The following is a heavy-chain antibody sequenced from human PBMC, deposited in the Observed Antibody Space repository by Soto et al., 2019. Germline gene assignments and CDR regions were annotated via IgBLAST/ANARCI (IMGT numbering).Heavy chain of an antibody. CDR2: LYDVDGS. Sequence: DVQLVESGGGLIQPGESLRLSCAAFGLTISGKKYVAWVRQAPGKGLEWVSALYDVDGSFYADSVTGRFTTSSDSSTTTVSLQMNALRPDDTSVYYCATWHEREHAFDVWGQGTTVTISS. V-gene: IGHV3-53*01. J-gene: IGHJ3*01. CDR3: ATWHEREHAFDV. CDR1: GLTISGKKY. D-gene: IGHD1-1*01.